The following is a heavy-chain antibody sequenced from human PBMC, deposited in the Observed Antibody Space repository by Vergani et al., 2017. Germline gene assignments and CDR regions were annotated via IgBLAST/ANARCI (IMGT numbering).Heavy chain of an antibody. D-gene: IGHD5-12*01. CDR2: ISGSGGST. CDR1: GFTFNHFV. J-gene: IGHJ6*02. CDR3: AKANPGNSGYDYLYYYHAMDV. Sequence: EVQLLESGGDLVQPGGSLRLSCAASGFTFNHFVMNWVRQAPGKGLEWVSVISGSGGSTYYAGSVKGRFTISRDSSKNTLYLQMNSLSAGDTAVYYCAKANPGNSGYDYLYYYHAMDVWGQGTTVTVSS. V-gene: IGHV3-23*01.